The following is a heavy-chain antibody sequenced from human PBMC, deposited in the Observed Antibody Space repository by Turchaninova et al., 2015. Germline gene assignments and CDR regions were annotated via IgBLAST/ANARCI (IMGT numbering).Heavy chain of an antibody. CDR1: GFTFSAYA. V-gene: IGHV3-64D*09. Sequence: DVKLVVSGGGLVQPGGSIRLSCSASGFTFSAYALSWVRRVPGLGLQFISGISSNGSKTYYADALRGRFTSSRDNSKNTVYLQMRGLRREDTAVYYCIKRPASLTDWLDPWGQGTLVTVSS. D-gene: IGHD2-21*02. J-gene: IGHJ5*02. CDR3: IKRPASLTDWLDP. CDR2: ISSNGSKT.